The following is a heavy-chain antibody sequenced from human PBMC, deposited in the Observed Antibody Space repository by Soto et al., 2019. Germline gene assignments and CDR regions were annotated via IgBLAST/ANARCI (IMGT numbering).Heavy chain of an antibody. CDR3: ARDGRGYCSSTSCYAREGPHGSSGWKQDAFDI. CDR2: ISSSSSYI. D-gene: IGHD2-2*01. Sequence: PGGSLRLSCAASGFTFSSYSMNWVRQAPGKGLEWVSSISSSSSYIYYADSVKGRFTISRDNAKNSLYLQMNSLRAEDTAVYYCARDGRGYCSSTSCYAREGPHGSSGWKQDAFDIWGQGTMVTVSS. J-gene: IGHJ3*02. V-gene: IGHV3-21*01. CDR1: GFTFSSYS.